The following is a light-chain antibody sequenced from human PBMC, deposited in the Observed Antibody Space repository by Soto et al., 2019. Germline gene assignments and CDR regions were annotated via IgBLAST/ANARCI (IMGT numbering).Light chain of an antibody. Sequence: EIVMTQSPATLSVSPGERATLSCRASQSVTSNLAWYQQKPGQAPRLLMYGASTRATGIPDRFSGSGSGTEFTLTISSLQSEDFAGYYCQQHSNWPPWTFGQGTKVEIK. CDR3: QQHSNWPPWT. CDR2: GAS. CDR1: QSVTSN. J-gene: IGKJ1*01. V-gene: IGKV3-15*01.